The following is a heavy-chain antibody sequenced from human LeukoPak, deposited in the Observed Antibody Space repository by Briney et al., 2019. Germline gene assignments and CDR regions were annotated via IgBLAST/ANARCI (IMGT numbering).Heavy chain of an antibody. CDR2: ISSNGGST. V-gene: IGHV3-64*01. J-gene: IGHJ5*02. D-gene: IGHD4/OR15-4a*01. Sequence: GGSLRLLCAASGFTYSRYAMQWVREARGRGREYVSAISSNGGSTYYANSVNGRFTISRDNSKNTLYLQMGSLRAEDMAVYYCARLTNIRAFDPWGQGTLVTVSS. CDR1: GFTYSRYA. CDR3: ARLTNIRAFDP.